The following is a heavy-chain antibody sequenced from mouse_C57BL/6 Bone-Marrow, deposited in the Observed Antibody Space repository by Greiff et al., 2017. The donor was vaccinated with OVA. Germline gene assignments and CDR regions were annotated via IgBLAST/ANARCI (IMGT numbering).Heavy chain of an antibody. Sequence: EVQLQQSGPELVKPGASVKIPCKASGYTFTDYNMDWVKQSHGKSLEWIGDINPNNGGTIYNQKFKGKATLTVDKSSSTAYMELRSLTSEGTAVNNCAIKTSSSYGYAMDYWGQGTSVTVSS. V-gene: IGHV1-18*01. CDR3: AIKTSSSYGYAMDY. CDR2: INPNNGGT. J-gene: IGHJ4*01. D-gene: IGHD1-1*01. CDR1: GYTFTDYN.